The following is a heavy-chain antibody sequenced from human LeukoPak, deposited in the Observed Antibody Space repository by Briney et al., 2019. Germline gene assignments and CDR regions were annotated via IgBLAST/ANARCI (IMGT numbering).Heavy chain of an antibody. CDR2: ISSNSSYT. CDR3: ARDHKTGTIRGGNY. D-gene: IGHD7-27*01. CDR1: GFTFSSYA. J-gene: IGHJ4*02. Sequence: GGSLRLSCAASGFTFSSYAMSWVRQAPGKGLEWVSSISSNSSYTYYADSVKGRFTISRDNAKNSLYLQMNSLRSEYTAVYYCARDHKTGTIRGGNYWGQGTGVSV. V-gene: IGHV3-21*01.